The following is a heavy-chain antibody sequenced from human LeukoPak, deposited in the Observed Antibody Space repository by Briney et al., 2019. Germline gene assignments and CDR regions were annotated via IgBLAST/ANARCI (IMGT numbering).Heavy chain of an antibody. J-gene: IGHJ3*02. Sequence: SETLSLTCTVSGGSISSGGYYWSWIRQHPGKGLEWVGYIYYSGSTYYNPSLKSRVTISVDTSKNQFSLKLSSVTAADTAVYYCARLGVVVPADDTFDIWGQGTMVTVSS. CDR3: ARLGVVVPADDTFDI. CDR2: IYYSGST. D-gene: IGHD2-2*01. CDR1: GGSISSGGYY. V-gene: IGHV4-31*03.